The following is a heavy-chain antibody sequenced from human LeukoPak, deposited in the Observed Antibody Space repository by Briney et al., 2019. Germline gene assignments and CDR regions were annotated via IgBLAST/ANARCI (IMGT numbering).Heavy chain of an antibody. V-gene: IGHV4-59*01. J-gene: IGHJ5*02. CDR2: IYYSGST. CDR1: GGSISSYY. Sequence: SETLSLTCTVSGGSISSYYWSWIRQPPGKGLEWIGYIYYSGSTNYNPSLRSRVTISVDTSKNQFSLKLGSVTAADTAVYYCARIIPSVVVTAPRGWFDPWGQGTLVTVSS. CDR3: ARIIPSVVVTAPRGWFDP. D-gene: IGHD2-21*02.